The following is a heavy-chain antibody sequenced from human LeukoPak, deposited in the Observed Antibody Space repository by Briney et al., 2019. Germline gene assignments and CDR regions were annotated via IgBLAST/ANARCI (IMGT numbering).Heavy chain of an antibody. CDR1: GGSFSGYY. CDR3: ARHELPPPYYYDSSGFPPDY. J-gene: IGHJ4*02. Sequence: SETLSLTCAVYGGSFSGYYWSWIRQPPGKGLEWIGEINHSGSTNYNPSLKSRVTISVDTSKNQFSLKLSSVTAEDTAVYYCARHELPPPYYYDSSGFPPDYWGQGTLVTVSS. D-gene: IGHD3-22*01. V-gene: IGHV4-34*01. CDR2: INHSGST.